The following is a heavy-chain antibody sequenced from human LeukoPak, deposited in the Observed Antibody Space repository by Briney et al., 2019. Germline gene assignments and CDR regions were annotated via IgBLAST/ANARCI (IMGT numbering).Heavy chain of an antibody. V-gene: IGHV4-59*08. J-gene: IGHJ4*02. CDR3: ARHWETSSWYVDY. D-gene: IGHD6-13*01. CDR2: ISYSGST. CDR1: GGSISSYY. Sequence: SSETLSLTCTVSGGSISSYYWSWIREPPGKGLVWIGYISYSGSTNYNPSLKSRVTMSVDTSKNQLSLKLSSVTAADTAVYYCARHWETSSWYVDYWGQGTLVTVSS.